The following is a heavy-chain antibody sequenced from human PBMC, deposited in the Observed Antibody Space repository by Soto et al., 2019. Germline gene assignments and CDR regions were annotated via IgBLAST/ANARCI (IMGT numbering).Heavy chain of an antibody. CDR3: ARRYCSSTSCRYNWFDP. D-gene: IGHD2-2*01. V-gene: IGHV3-30-3*01. CDR2: ISYDGSNK. Sequence: GGSLRLSCAASGFTFSSYAMHWVRQAPGKGLEWVAVISYDGSNKYCADSVKGRFTISRDNSKNTLYLQMNSLRAEDTAVYYCARRYCSSTSCRYNWFDPWGQGTLVTVSS. J-gene: IGHJ5*02. CDR1: GFTFSSYA.